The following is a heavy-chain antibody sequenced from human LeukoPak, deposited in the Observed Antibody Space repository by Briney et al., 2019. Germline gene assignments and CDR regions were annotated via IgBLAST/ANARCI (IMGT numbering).Heavy chain of an antibody. J-gene: IGHJ4*02. Sequence: GPTLVYPAPTLTLTCTISGFSLRTRGEGVGWIRQPPGKALVWLSPHYWNDGKRYTPSLKSRLTITKDTSKNQVVLTMTNMDPVDTATYYCAHGRLGYCSSPSCLCPFDYWGQGTLVTVSS. CDR2: HYWNDGK. V-gene: IGHV2-5*01. CDR1: GFSLRTRGEG. CDR3: AHGRLGYCSSPSCLCPFDY. D-gene: IGHD2-2*01.